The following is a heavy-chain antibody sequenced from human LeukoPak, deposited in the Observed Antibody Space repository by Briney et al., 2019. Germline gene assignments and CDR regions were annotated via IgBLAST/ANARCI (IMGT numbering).Heavy chain of an antibody. V-gene: IGHV4-59*10. CDR2: IYTSGST. D-gene: IGHD3-9*01. J-gene: IGHJ4*02. CDR1: GESFSAYY. CDR3: ARSLRYFGYFDY. Sequence: SETLSLTCGVFGESFSAYYWSWIRQPAGKGLEWIGRIYTSGSTNYNPSLKSRVTMSVDTSKNQFSLKLSSVTAADTAVYYCARSLRYFGYFDYWGQGTLVTVSS.